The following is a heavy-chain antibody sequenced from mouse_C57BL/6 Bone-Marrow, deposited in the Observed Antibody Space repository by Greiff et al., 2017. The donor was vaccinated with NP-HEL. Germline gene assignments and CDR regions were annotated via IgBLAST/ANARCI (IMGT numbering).Heavy chain of an antibody. D-gene: IGHD2-4*01. CDR1: GYTFTSYW. Sequence: QVQLQQPGAELVKPGASVKMSCKASGYTFTSYWITWVKQRPGQGLEWIGAIYPGSGSTNYNEKFTSKATLTVDTSSSAAYMELRSLKSEDSAAYYCAKFYYDFDCWGEGTTLTVSS. CDR2: IYPGSGST. CDR3: AKFYYDFDC. V-gene: IGHV1-55*01. J-gene: IGHJ2*01.